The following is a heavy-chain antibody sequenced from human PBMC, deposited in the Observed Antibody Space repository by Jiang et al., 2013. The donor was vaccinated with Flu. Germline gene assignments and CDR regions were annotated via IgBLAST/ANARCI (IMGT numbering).Heavy chain of an antibody. CDR2: MNPNSGNT. CDR3: ARDGAGYDSSGYGGGLYGMDV. V-gene: IGHV1-8*01. D-gene: IGHD3-22*01. Sequence: SGAEVKKPGASVKVSCKASGYTFTSYDINWVRQATGQGLEWMGWMNPNSGNTGYAQRFQGRVTMTRDTSTSTVYMELSSLRSEDTAVYYCARDGAGYDSSGYGGGLYGMDVWGQGTTVTVSS. J-gene: IGHJ6*02. CDR1: GYTFTSYD.